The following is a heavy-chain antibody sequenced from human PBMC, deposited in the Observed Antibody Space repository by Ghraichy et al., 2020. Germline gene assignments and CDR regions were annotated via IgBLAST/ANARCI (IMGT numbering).Heavy chain of an antibody. Sequence: SVKVSCKASGGTFSSYAISWVRQAPGQGLEWMGGIIPIFGTANYAQKFQGRVTITADESTSTAYMELSSLRSEDTAVYYCARDYYYYDSSGYYPYYFDYWGQGTLVTVSS. CDR2: IIPIFGTA. CDR1: GGTFSSYA. J-gene: IGHJ4*02. CDR3: ARDYYYYDSSGYYPYYFDY. D-gene: IGHD3-22*01. V-gene: IGHV1-69*13.